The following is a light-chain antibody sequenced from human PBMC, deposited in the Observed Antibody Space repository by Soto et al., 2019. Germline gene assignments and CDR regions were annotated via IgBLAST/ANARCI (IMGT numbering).Light chain of an antibody. J-gene: IGKJ5*01. CDR3: QQRSNWPPIT. CDR2: AAS. CDR1: QRVSSN. V-gene: IGKV3-11*01. Sequence: EIVMTQSPATVSVSPGERATLSCRASQRVSSNLSWYQQKPGRAPRLLIFAASNRATGIPARFSGSGSGTDFTLTISSLEPEDFAVYYCQQRSNWPPITFGQGTRLEIK.